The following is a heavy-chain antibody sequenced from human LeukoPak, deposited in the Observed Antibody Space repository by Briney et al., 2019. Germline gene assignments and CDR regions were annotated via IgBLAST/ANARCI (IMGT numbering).Heavy chain of an antibody. V-gene: IGHV4-34*01. D-gene: IGHD3-9*01. J-gene: IGHJ6*04. Sequence: PSETLSLTCAGYGGSFRGYYWSWSRQPPGKGLEWIGEINHSGSTNYNPSLKSRVTISVDTSKNQFSLKLSSVTAADTSLYHAARGIRYFDWFYYYGMDVWGKGTTVTVSS. CDR1: GGSFRGYY. CDR3: ARGIRYFDWFYYYGMDV. CDR2: INHSGST.